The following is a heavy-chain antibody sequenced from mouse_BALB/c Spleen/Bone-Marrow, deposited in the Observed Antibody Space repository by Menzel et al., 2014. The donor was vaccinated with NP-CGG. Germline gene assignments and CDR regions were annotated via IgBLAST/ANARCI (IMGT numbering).Heavy chain of an antibody. CDR1: GFTFSSYY. V-gene: IGHV5-6-2*01. D-gene: IGHD1-1*02. CDR2: INSNGGSA. CDR3: ARHGGFGNYFDY. Sequence: EVQLQESGGGLVKLGGSLKLSCAASGFTFSSYYMSWVRQTPEKRLELVAAINSNGGSAYYPDTVKSRFTISRDNAKNTLFLQMSSLKSEDTALYYCARHGGFGNYFDYWGQGTTLTVSS. J-gene: IGHJ2*01.